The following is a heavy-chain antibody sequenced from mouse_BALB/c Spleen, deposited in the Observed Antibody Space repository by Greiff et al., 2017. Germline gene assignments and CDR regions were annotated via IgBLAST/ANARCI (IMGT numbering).Heavy chain of an antibody. CDR2: IWSGGST. J-gene: IGHJ4*01. CDR1: GFSLASYG. CDR3: ANHRFYAMDY. V-gene: IGHV2-2*02. Sequence: QVQLKESGPGLVQPSQSLSITCTVSGFSLASYGVHWVRQSPGKGLEWLGVIWSGGSTDYNAAFISRLSISKDNSKSQVFFKMNSLQANDTAIYYCANHRFYAMDYWGQGTSVTVSS. D-gene: IGHD2-14*01.